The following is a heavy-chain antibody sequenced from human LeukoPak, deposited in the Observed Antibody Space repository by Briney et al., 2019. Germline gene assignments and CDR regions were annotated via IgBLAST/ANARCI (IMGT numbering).Heavy chain of an antibody. CDR1: GFTFSSYA. J-gene: IGHJ5*02. CDR2: ISGSGSST. Sequence: GGSLRLSCAASGFTFSSYAMSWVRQAPGKGLEWVSAISGSGSSTYYADSVKGRFTISRDNSKNTLYLQMNNLRAEDTAVYYCAKDRQRITIFGVVIMGMFDPWGQGTLVTVSS. CDR3: AKDRQRITIFGVVIMGMFDP. V-gene: IGHV3-23*01. D-gene: IGHD3-3*01.